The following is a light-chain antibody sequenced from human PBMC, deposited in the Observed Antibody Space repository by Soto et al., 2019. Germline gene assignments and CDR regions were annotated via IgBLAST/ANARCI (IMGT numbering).Light chain of an antibody. V-gene: IGLV2-14*01. Sequence: QSALTQPASVSGSPGQSITISCTGTSSDVGGYNYVSWYQQHPGKAPKLMIYEVSDRPSGVSNRFSGSKSGNMASLTISGLQAEDEADYYCSSYTSSFVVFGGGTKLTVL. J-gene: IGLJ2*01. CDR3: SSYTSSFVV. CDR1: SSDVGGYNY. CDR2: EVS.